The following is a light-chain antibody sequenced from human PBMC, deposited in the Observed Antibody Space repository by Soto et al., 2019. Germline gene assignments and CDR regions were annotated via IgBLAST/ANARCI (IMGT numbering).Light chain of an antibody. CDR3: QQYDYWPPIT. CDR1: QSVASD. Sequence: EVVMTQSPATLSLSPGEGVSLSCRASQSVASDVAWYQQRPGQAPRLLIYGASTRATGIPARFSGSGSGTEFTLTITSLQSEDFAVYYCQQYDYWPPITFGQGTRLEI. V-gene: IGKV3-15*01. J-gene: IGKJ5*01. CDR2: GAS.